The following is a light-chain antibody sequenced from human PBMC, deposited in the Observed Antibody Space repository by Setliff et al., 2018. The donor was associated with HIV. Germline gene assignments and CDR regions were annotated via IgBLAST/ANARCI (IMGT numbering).Light chain of an antibody. CDR1: SANIGAGYD. CDR2: GNN. CDR3: CSYAGSGTLSV. Sequence: QSVLTQPPSVSGAPGQRVTISCTGSSANIGAGYDVHWYQQVPGTAPKLLISGNNNRPSGVPDRFSGSKSANTASLTISGLQAEDEADYYCCSYAGSGTLSVFGTGTKVTVL. V-gene: IGLV1-40*01. J-gene: IGLJ1*01.